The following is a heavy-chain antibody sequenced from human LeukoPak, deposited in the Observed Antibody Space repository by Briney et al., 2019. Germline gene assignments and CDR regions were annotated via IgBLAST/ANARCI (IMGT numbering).Heavy chain of an antibody. CDR1: GGSISSSSYY. Sequence: SETLSLICTVSGGSISSSSYYWGWIRQPPGKGLEWIGSIYYSGSTYYNPSLKSRVTISVDTSKNQFSLKLSSVTAADTAVYYCARQPRDGHNPRPYYFDYWGQGTLVTVSS. CDR3: ARQPRDGHNPRPYYFDY. J-gene: IGHJ4*02. D-gene: IGHD5-24*01. V-gene: IGHV4-39*01. CDR2: IYYSGST.